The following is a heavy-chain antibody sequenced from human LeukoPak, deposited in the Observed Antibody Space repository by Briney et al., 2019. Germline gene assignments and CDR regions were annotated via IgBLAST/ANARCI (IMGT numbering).Heavy chain of an antibody. CDR1: GYTFTSYA. CDR2: INAGNGNT. CDR3: ARDRGWRSSGYYLYHFDY. V-gene: IGHV1-3*01. J-gene: IGHJ4*02. D-gene: IGHD3-22*01. Sequence: GASVKVSCKASGYTFTSYAMHWVRQAPGQRLEWMGWINAGNGNTKYSQKFQGRVTITRDTSASTAYMELSSLRSEDTAVYYCARDRGWRSSGYYLYHFDYWGQGTLVTFAS.